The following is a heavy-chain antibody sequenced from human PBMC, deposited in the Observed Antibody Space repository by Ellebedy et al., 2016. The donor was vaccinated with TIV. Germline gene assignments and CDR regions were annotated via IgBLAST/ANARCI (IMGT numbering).Heavy chain of an antibody. Sequence: GESLKISCEASGFTFSSYAMSWVRQAPGKGLEWVSAISGSGGSTYYADSVKGRFTISRDNSKNTLYLHMNSLRAEDTCVYYCGKPWVEMGTIGDAFDIWGQGTMVTVSS. J-gene: IGHJ3*02. CDR3: GKPWVEMGTIGDAFDI. V-gene: IGHV3-23*01. CDR2: ISGSGGST. D-gene: IGHD5-24*01. CDR1: GFTFSSYA.